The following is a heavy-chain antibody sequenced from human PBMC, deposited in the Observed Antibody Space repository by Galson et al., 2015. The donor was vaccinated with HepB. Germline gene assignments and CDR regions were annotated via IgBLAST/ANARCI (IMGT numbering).Heavy chain of an antibody. CDR3: ARVPTVAGEVTPWGFDP. J-gene: IGHJ5*02. D-gene: IGHD6-19*01. V-gene: IGHV1-18*01. CDR2: ISAYNGNT. CDR1: GYTFTSYG. Sequence: SVKVSCKASGYTFTSYGISWVRQAPGQGLEWMGWISAYNGNTNYAQKLQGRVTMTTDTSTSTAYMELRSLRSDDTAVYYCARVPTVAGEVTPWGFDPWGQGTLVTVSS.